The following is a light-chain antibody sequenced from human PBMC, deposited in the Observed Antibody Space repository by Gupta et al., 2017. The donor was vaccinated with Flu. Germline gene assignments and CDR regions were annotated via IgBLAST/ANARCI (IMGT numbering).Light chain of an antibody. CDR2: QDN. CDR3: QAWDSSIVV. CDR1: KLGDKY. J-gene: IGLJ2*01. V-gene: IGLV3-1*01. Sequence: YELTQPPSVSVSPGQTASITCSGDKLGDKYACWYQQKPGQSPVLVIYQDNKRSSGIPERFSGSNSGNTATLXIXGTQAMXEADYYCQAWDSSIVVFGGGTKLTVL.